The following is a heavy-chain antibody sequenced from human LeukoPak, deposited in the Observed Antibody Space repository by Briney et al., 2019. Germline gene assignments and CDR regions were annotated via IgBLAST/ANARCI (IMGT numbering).Heavy chain of an antibody. V-gene: IGHV1-46*01. J-gene: IGHJ4*02. Sequence: ASVKVSCKASGYTFITYYMHWVRQAPGQGLEWMGIINPSGGSTSSAEKFQGRVTMTRDTSTSTVFMELSSLRSEDTAVYYCARGDYDSGHFFDYWGQRTLVTVSS. D-gene: IGHD3-16*01. CDR3: ARGDYDSGHFFDY. CDR2: INPSGGST. CDR1: GYTFITYY.